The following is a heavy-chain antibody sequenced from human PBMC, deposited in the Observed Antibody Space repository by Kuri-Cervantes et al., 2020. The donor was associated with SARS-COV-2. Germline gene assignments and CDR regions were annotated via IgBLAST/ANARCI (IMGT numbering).Heavy chain of an antibody. D-gene: IGHD2-2*01. CDR2: ISYSGNT. J-gene: IGHJ6*02. CDR1: GGSISSYY. V-gene: IGHV4-59*01. Sequence: SETLSLTCTVSGGSISSYYWSWIRQPPGKGLEWIGYISYSGNTNYNPSLKSRVTISVDTSKNQFSLRLSSVTAADTAVYYCARDTGTYCSDIICYGYYYYYGMDVWGQGTTVTVSS. CDR3: ARDTGTYCSDIICYGYYYYYGMDV.